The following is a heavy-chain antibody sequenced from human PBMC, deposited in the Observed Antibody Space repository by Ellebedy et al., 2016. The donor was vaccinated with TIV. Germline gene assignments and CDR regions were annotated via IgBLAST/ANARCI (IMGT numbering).Heavy chain of an antibody. V-gene: IGHV3-23*01. CDR3: AKDLRGPFDY. CDR2: ISGSGGTT. CDR1: GFTFRSYD. J-gene: IGHJ4*02. Sequence: GESLKISCVASGFTFRSYDMTWVRQAPGTGLEWVSGISGSGGTTYHADSVKGRFTIARDNSKKTLYLQMNSLRVEDTAVYYCAKDLRGPFDYWGQGTLVTVSS.